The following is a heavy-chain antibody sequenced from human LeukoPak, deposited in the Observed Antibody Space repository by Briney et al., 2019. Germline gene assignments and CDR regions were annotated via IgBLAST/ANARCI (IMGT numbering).Heavy chain of an antibody. CDR3: ARGIAALSSDNWFDP. J-gene: IGHJ5*02. CDR2: IYYSGST. D-gene: IGHD6-13*01. CDR1: GGSISSGSYY. V-gene: IGHV4-61*01. Sequence: ASETLSLTCTVSGGSISSGSYYWSWIRQPPGKGLEWIGYIYYSGSTNYNPSLKSRVTISVDTSKNQFSLKLSSVTAADTAVYYCARGIAALSSDNWFDPWGQGTLVTVSS.